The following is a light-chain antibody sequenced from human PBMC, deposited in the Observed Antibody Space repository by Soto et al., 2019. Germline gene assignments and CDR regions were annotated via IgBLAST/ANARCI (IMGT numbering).Light chain of an antibody. CDR3: CSYADNYSYV. CDR1: SSDVGNYNY. J-gene: IGLJ1*01. CDR2: DVS. V-gene: IGLV2-11*01. Sequence: QSALTQPASVSGSPGQSITISCTGTSSDVGNYNYVSWYQQHPGKAPKLMTYDVSKRPSGVPDRFSGSKSGNTASLTISGLQAEDEADYYCCSYADNYSYVFGTGTKLTVL.